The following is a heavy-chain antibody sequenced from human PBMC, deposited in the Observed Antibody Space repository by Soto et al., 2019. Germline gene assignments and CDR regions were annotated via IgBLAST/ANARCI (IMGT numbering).Heavy chain of an antibody. Sequence: SGPTLVKPTQTLTLTCTFSGFSLSTSGVGVGWIRQPPGKALEWLALIYWDDDKRYSPSLKSRLTITKDTSKNQVVLTMTNMDPVDTATYYCAHRPTTDFWSGYPDPFDYWGQGTLVTVSS. J-gene: IGHJ4*02. V-gene: IGHV2-5*02. D-gene: IGHD3-3*01. CDR3: AHRPTTDFWSGYPDPFDY. CDR2: IYWDDDK. CDR1: GFSLSTSGVG.